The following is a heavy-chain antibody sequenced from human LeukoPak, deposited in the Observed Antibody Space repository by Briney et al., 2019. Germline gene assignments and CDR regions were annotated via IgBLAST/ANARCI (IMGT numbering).Heavy chain of an antibody. Sequence: ASVRVSCKASGYTFTGYYMHWVRQAPGQGLEWMGRINPNSGGTNYAQKFQGRVTMTRDTSISTAYMELSRLRSDDTAVYYCARVWYYYDSSGYYDYRGQGTLVTVSS. D-gene: IGHD3-22*01. J-gene: IGHJ4*02. CDR1: GYTFTGYY. V-gene: IGHV1-2*06. CDR2: INPNSGGT. CDR3: ARVWYYYDSSGYYDY.